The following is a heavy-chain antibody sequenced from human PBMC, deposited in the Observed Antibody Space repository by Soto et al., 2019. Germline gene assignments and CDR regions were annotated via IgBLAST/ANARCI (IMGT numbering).Heavy chain of an antibody. D-gene: IGHD3-10*01. CDR3: ARFHAPLFDLWFGETLQRGADY. J-gene: IGHJ4*02. CDR2: ISAYNGNT. CDR1: GYTFTSYG. Sequence: ASVKVSCKASGYTFTSYGISWVRQAPGQGLEWMGWISAYNGNTNYAQKLQGRVTMTTDTSTSTAYMELRSLRSDDTAVYYCARFHAPLFDLWFGETLQRGADYWGQGTLVTVSS. V-gene: IGHV1-18*01.